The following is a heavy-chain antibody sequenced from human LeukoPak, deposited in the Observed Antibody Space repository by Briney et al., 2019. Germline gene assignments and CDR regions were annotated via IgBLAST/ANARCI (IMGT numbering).Heavy chain of an antibody. J-gene: IGHJ5*02. D-gene: IGHD2-2*01. CDR3: ARSPYCSSTSCYLFNWFDP. V-gene: IGHV4-38-2*01. CDR1: GYSISSGYY. CDR2: IYRSGST. Sequence: SETLSLTCAVSGYSISSGYYWGWIRQPPGKGLEWIGSIYRSGSTYYNPSLKSRVTISVDTSKNQFSLKLSSVTAADTAVYYCARSPYCSSTSCYLFNWFDPWGQGTLVTVSS.